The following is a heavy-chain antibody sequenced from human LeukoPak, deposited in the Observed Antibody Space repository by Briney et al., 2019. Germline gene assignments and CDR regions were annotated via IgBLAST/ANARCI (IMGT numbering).Heavy chain of an antibody. CDR2: MNPNSGNT. Sequence: VASVKVSCKASGGTFSSYDINWVRQATGQGLEWMGWMNPNSGNTGYAQKFQGRVTMTRNTSISTAYMELSSLRSEGTAVYYCARGKLTHAAGPNWFDPWGQGTLVTVSS. CDR3: ARGKLTHAAGPNWFDP. D-gene: IGHD3-16*01. J-gene: IGHJ5*02. CDR1: GGTFSSYD. V-gene: IGHV1-8*02.